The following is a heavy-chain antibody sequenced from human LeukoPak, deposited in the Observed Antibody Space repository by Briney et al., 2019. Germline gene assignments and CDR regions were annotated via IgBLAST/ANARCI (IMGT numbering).Heavy chain of an antibody. Sequence: ASVKVSCKASGYTFTSYYMHWVRQAPGQGLEWMGIINPSGGSTRYAQKFQGRVTMTRDMSTSTVYMELSSLRSEDTAVYYCARGFTIFGVVTPNSYYDYYMDVWGKGTTVTVSS. D-gene: IGHD3-3*01. CDR3: ARGFTIFGVVTPNSYYDYYMDV. V-gene: IGHV1-46*01. J-gene: IGHJ6*03. CDR1: GYTFTSYY. CDR2: INPSGGST.